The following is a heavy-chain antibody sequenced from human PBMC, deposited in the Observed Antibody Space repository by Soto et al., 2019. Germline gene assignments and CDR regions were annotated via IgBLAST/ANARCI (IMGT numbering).Heavy chain of an antibody. CDR2: ISGYNGET. V-gene: IGHV1-18*01. CDR3: ARDLMVAAAGKNWFDA. Sequence: QIQLVQSGGEVKKPGASVRVSCKASGYIFGSYGISWVRQAPGQGLEWMGWISGYNGETIYAQKYQDRVTMTTDTSTSTGYMELRSLKSDDTAVYYCARDLMVAAAGKNWFDAWGQGTLVAVSS. CDR1: GYIFGSYG. D-gene: IGHD6-13*01. J-gene: IGHJ5*02.